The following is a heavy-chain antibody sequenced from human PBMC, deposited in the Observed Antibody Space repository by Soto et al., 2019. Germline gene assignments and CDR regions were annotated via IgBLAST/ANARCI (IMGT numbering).Heavy chain of an antibody. CDR1: GFTFSSYA. CDR3: ARVHPPAKQAPAAIFSYYYYGMDV. J-gene: IGHJ6*02. Sequence: PGGSLRLSCAASGFTFSSYAMHWVRQAPGKGLEWVAVMSYDGSNKYYADSVKGRFTISRDNSKNTLYLQMNSLRAEDTAVYYCARVHPPAKQAPAAIFSYYYYGMDVWGQGTTVTVSS. CDR2: MSYDGSNK. D-gene: IGHD2-2*01. V-gene: IGHV3-30-3*01.